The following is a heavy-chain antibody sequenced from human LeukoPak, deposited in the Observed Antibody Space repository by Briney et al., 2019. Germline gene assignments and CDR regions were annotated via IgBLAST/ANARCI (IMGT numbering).Heavy chain of an antibody. Sequence: SGPTLVNPTQTLTLTCTFSGFSLSTSGVGVGRIRQPPGKALEWLALIYWDDDKRYSPSLKSRLTITKDTSKNQVVLTMTNMDPVDTATYYCAHVLEDGYNWRIFDYWGQGTLVTVSS. D-gene: IGHD5-24*01. CDR3: AHVLEDGYNWRIFDY. J-gene: IGHJ4*02. CDR1: GFSLSTSGVG. CDR2: IYWDDDK. V-gene: IGHV2-5*02.